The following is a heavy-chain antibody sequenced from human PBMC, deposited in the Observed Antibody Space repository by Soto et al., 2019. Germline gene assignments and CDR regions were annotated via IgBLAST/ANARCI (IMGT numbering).Heavy chain of an antibody. CDR3: AREGVTMVRGLKGNWFDP. V-gene: IGHV1-46*01. J-gene: IGHJ5*02. D-gene: IGHD3-10*01. CDR2: INPSGGST. CDR1: GYTFTSYY. Sequence: ASVKVSCKASGYTFTSYYMHWVRQAPGQGLEWMGIINPSGGSTSYAQKFQGRVTMTRDASTSTVYMELSSLRSEDTAVYYCAREGVTMVRGLKGNWFDPWGQGTLVTVSS.